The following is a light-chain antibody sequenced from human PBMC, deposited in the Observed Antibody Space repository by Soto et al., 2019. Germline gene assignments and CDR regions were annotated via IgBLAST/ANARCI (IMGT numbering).Light chain of an antibody. CDR1: QRVSSSY. CDR2: GAS. Sequence: EIVLTQSPGTLYLSPGERATLECRASQRVSSSYLAWYQQKPGQAPRLLIYGASSRATGIPDRFSGSGSGTDFTFTISRLEPEDFAVYYFQQYGRSPVTFGPGTKVDIK. CDR3: QQYGRSPVT. V-gene: IGKV3-20*01. J-gene: IGKJ3*01.